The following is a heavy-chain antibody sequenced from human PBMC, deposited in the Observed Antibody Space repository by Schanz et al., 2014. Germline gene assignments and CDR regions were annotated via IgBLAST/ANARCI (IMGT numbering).Heavy chain of an antibody. J-gene: IGHJ4*02. CDR3: ATETYSSSWCFDY. V-gene: IGHV3-48*02. CDR1: GFTFSNYN. Sequence: ESGGGLVQPGGSLRLSCEASGFTFSNYNMHWVRQAPGKGLEWVSYISRSSSTIYYTDSVKGRFTISRDNAKNSVFLQMNGLRDEDTAVYYCATETYSSSWCFDYWGQGTLVTVSS. CDR2: ISRSSSTI. D-gene: IGHD6-13*01.